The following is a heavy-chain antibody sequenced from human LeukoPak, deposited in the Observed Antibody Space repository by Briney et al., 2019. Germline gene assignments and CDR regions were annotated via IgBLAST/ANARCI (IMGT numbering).Heavy chain of an antibody. V-gene: IGHV4-59*01. J-gene: IGHJ4*02. CDR2: VYYSGRT. D-gene: IGHD4-17*01. CDR3: ARSSSGLDYGDYYFDY. Sequence: PSETLSLTCTVSAGSITTYYWSWIRQPPGKALEWIGYVYYSGRTNYNPSLKSRVTISVDTSKNQFSLKLTTVTAADTAVYYCARSSSGLDYGDYYFDYWGQGTLVTVFS. CDR1: AGSITTYY.